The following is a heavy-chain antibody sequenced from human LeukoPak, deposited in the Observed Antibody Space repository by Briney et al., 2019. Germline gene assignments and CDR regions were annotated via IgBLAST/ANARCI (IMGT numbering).Heavy chain of an antibody. CDR2: ISASGYST. CDR3: AKDHCSGGSCYPFDY. CDR1: GFTFSSYA. V-gene: IGHV3-23*01. J-gene: IGHJ4*02. D-gene: IGHD2-15*01. Sequence: GGSLRLSCAASGFTFSSYAMSWVRQAPGKGLEWVSGISASGYSTYYADSVKGRFTISRDNSETTLYLQMSSLRAEDTAVYFCAKDHCSGGSCYPFDYWGQGTLVTVSS.